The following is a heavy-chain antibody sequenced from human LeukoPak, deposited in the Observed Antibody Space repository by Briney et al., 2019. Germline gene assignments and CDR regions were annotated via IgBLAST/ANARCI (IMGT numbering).Heavy chain of an antibody. CDR1: GGTFSSYG. J-gene: IGHJ4*02. CDR2: ISAYNGNT. D-gene: IGHD3-10*01. CDR3: ARGLWFGELYGPPDY. V-gene: IGHV1-18*01. Sequence: ASVKVSCKASGGTFSSYGISWVRQAPGQGLEWMGWISAYNGNTNYAQKLQGRVTMTTDTSTSTAYMELRSLRSDDTAVYYCARGLWFGELYGPPDYWGQGTLVTVSS.